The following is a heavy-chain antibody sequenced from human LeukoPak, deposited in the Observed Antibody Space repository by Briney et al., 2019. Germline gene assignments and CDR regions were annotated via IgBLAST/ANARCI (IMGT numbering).Heavy chain of an antibody. CDR2: IYTSGST. CDR1: GGSISSGSYY. J-gene: IGHJ4*02. V-gene: IGHV4-61*02. CDR3: ARDAGYYDSSGYYRYYYFDY. Sequence: SETLSLTCTVSGGSISSGSYYWSWIRQPAGKGLEWIGRIYTSGSTNYNPSLKSRVTISVDTSKNQFSLKLSSVTAADTAVYYCARDAGYYDSSGYYRYYYFDYWGQGTLVTVSS. D-gene: IGHD3-22*01.